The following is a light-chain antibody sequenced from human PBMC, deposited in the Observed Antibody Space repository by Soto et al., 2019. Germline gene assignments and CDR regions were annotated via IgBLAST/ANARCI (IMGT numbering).Light chain of an antibody. V-gene: IGLV2-8*01. CDR3: SSYEGSNTFV. CDR1: SSDVGGYNY. J-gene: IGLJ1*01. Sequence: QSALTQPPSASGSPGQSVTISCTGTSSDVGGYNYVSWYQQHPGKAPKLMIYEVSKRPSGVPDRFSGSKSGNTASLTVSGLQAEDEADYYCSSYEGSNTFVFGTGTKFTVL. CDR2: EVS.